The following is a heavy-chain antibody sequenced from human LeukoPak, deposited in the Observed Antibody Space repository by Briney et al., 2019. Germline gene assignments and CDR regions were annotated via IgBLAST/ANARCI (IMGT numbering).Heavy chain of an antibody. CDR2: INHSGST. V-gene: IGHV4-34*01. D-gene: IGHD1-26*01. CDR1: GGSFSGYY. Sequence: PSETLSLTCAVYGGSFSGYYWSWIRRPPGKGLEWIGEINHSGSTNYNPSLKSRVTISVDTSKNQFSLKLSSVTAADTAVYYCARGSEWGGFDYWGQGTLVTVSS. J-gene: IGHJ4*02. CDR3: ARGSEWGGFDY.